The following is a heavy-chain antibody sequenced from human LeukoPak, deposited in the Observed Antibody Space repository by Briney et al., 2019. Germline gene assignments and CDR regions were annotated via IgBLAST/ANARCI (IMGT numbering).Heavy chain of an antibody. CDR3: AKQEDGYYYYGMDV. J-gene: IGHJ6*02. CDR2: ISGTGGST. V-gene: IGHV3-23*01. CDR1: GLTFSSYA. Sequence: GSLRLSCAASGLTFSSYAMSWVRQAPGKGLEWVSAISGTGGSTYYADSVKGRFTISRDSSKNTVYLQMNSLRAEDTVVYYCAKQEDGYYYYGMDVWGQGTTVTVSS.